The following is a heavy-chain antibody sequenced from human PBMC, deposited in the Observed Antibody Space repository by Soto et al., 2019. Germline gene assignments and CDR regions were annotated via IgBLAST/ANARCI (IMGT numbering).Heavy chain of an antibody. D-gene: IGHD4-17*01. J-gene: IGHJ4*02. CDR1: GFTFGDYA. CDR2: IRSKAYGGTT. V-gene: IGHV3-49*03. Sequence: GGSLRLSCTPSGFTFGDYAMSWFRQAPGKGLEWVGFIRSKAYGGTTEYAASVKGRFTISRDDSKSIAYLQMNSLRPEDTAVYYCARGPSYSDSYFDYWGQGTLVTVSS. CDR3: ARGPSYSDSYFDY.